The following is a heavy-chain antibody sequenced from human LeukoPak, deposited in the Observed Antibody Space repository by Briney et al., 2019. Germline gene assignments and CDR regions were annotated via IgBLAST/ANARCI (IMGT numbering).Heavy chain of an antibody. J-gene: IGHJ6*02. CDR3: AREALGIAAANGMDV. D-gene: IGHD6-13*01. CDR2: INPSGGST. V-gene: IGHV1-46*01. CDR1: GYTFTGYY. Sequence: ASVKVSCKASGYTFTGYYMHWVRQAPGQGLEWMGIINPSGGSTSYAQKFQGRVTMTRDTSTSTVYMELSSLRSEDTAVYYCAREALGIAAANGMDVWGQGTTVTVSS.